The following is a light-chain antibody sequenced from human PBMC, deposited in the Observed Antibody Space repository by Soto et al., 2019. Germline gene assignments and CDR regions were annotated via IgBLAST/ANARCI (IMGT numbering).Light chain of an antibody. Sequence: AIQMPQSPTALSASVGDRVIITCRASQDISKDLGWYQQKPGKAPKFLIYSATSTQSGVPSTFSGSGFGTDFTLTISSLQPEDFATYYCLQDHDYPRTFGQGTKVDIK. CDR1: QDISKD. J-gene: IGKJ1*01. CDR2: SAT. V-gene: IGKV1-6*01. CDR3: LQDHDYPRT.